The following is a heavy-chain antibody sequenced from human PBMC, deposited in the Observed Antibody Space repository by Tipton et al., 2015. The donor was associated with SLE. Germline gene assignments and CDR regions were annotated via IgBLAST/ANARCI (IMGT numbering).Heavy chain of an antibody. J-gene: IGHJ1*01. Sequence: GLVKPSETLSLSCVVSGYPISSGYHWGWIRQPPGKGLEWIGSFYYSGSAYYNPSLKSRVSFYVDTSKNQFSLRLGSVTAADTALYFCARHEDSGWTDYFQHWGQGTLVTVSS. CDR3: ARHEDSGWTDYFQH. CDR2: FYYSGSA. D-gene: IGHD6-19*01. V-gene: IGHV4-38-2*01. CDR1: GYPISSGYH.